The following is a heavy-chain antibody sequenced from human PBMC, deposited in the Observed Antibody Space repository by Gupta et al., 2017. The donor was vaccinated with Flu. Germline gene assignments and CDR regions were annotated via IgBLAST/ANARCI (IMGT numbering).Heavy chain of an antibody. CDR3: VRMPMFSTSQMNAFDV. CDR2: NNPTSGGT. D-gene: IGHD2-2*01. Sequence: YSFTTYYLHWVRQSPGQGLEWVGRNNPTSGGTSFGQKFQGRVTITRDPSISTAYMEVSRLTYDDTAVYYWVRMPMFSTSQMNAFDVWGRGTEVTVSS. J-gene: IGHJ3*01. V-gene: IGHV1-2*06. CDR1: YSFTTYY.